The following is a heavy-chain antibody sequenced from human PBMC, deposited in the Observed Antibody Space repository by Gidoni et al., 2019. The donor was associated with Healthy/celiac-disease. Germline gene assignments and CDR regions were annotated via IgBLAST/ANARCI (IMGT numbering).Heavy chain of an antibody. J-gene: IGHJ4*02. Sequence: QVQLVQPGAEVTKPGASVKVSCKASGYTFTGYDMHWGRQAPGQGLEWMGWIKPNSGGTNYAQKFQGRVTMTRDTSISTAYMELSRLRSDDTAVYYCARGYYYGSGSEVFFYWGQGTLVTVSS. D-gene: IGHD3-10*01. V-gene: IGHV1-2*02. CDR3: ARGYYYGSGSEVFFY. CDR1: GYTFTGYD. CDR2: IKPNSGGT.